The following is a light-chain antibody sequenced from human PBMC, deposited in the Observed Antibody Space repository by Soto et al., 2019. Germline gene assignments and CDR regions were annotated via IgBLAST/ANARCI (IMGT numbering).Light chain of an antibody. CDR3: HQRSYWPPWT. J-gene: IGKJ1*01. V-gene: IGKV3-11*01. CDR2: DAS. Sequence: EIVLTQSPATLSLSPGERATLSCRASQSVSNFLAWYQQKPGQAPRLLIYDASNRATGIPARFSGSGSGTDFTLTISSLEPEDFAVYYCHQRSYWPPWTFGQGTKVEMK. CDR1: QSVSNF.